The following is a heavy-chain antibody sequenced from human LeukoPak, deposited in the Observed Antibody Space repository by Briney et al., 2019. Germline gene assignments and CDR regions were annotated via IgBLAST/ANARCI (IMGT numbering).Heavy chain of an antibody. D-gene: IGHD3-3*01. J-gene: IGHJ4*02. CDR2: MNPTSGNT. CDR3: ARGVYDYCSGYSSPIFDY. Sequence: ASVKVSCKASGYTFTSYDINWVRQATGQGLEWMGWMNPTSGNTGYAQKFQGRVTMTRNTSISTAYMELSSLRSEDTAVYYCARGVYDYCSGYSSPIFDYWGQGTRVTVSS. V-gene: IGHV1-8*01. CDR1: GYTFTSYD.